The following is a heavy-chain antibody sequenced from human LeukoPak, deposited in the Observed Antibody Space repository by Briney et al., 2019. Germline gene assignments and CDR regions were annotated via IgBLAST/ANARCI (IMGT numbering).Heavy chain of an antibody. Sequence: SETLSLTCTVSGGSISSSSYYWGWIRQPPGKGLEWIGCIYYSGSTYYNPSLKSRVTISVDTSKNQFSLKLSSVTAADTAVYYCAFRGDRGAFDIWGQGTMVTVSS. CDR1: GGSISSSSYY. V-gene: IGHV4-39*01. CDR3: AFRGDRGAFDI. J-gene: IGHJ3*02. D-gene: IGHD3-16*01. CDR2: IYYSGST.